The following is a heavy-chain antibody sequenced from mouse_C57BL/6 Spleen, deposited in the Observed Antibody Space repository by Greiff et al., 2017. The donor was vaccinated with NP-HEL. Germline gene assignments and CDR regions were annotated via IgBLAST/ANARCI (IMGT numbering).Heavy chain of an antibody. CDR1: GYTFTDYN. V-gene: IGHV1-22*01. Sequence: DVQLQESGPELVKPGASVKMSCKASGYTFTDYNMHWVKQSHGKSLEWIGYINPNNGGTSYNQKFKGKATLTVNKSSSTAYMELRSLTSEDSAVYYCARSNYGNYYAMDYWGQGTSVTVSS. J-gene: IGHJ4*01. D-gene: IGHD2-1*01. CDR3: ARSNYGNYYAMDY. CDR2: INPNNGGT.